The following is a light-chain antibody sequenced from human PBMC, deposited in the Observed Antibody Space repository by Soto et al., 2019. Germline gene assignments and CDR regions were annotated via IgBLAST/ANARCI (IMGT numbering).Light chain of an antibody. J-gene: IGKJ1*01. Sequence: EVVLTQSPGTLSLSPGERATLSYRASQSVSSSYLAWYQQKPGQAPRLLIFATSSRATGIPDRFSGSGSGTDFTLTISGLEPEDFAVYYCQQCGTSRTFGQGTKVDIK. CDR1: QSVSSSY. V-gene: IGKV3-20*01. CDR2: ATS. CDR3: QQCGTSRT.